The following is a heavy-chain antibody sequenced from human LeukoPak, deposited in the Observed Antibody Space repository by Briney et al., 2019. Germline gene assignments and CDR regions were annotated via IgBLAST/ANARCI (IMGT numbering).Heavy chain of an antibody. CDR2: INHSGST. CDR1: GGSFSGYY. CDR3: AREAQLWLRGGYYYYYMDV. J-gene: IGHJ6*03. D-gene: IGHD5-18*01. V-gene: IGHV4-34*01. Sequence: PSETLSLTCAVYGGSFSGYYWSWIRQPPGKGLEWIGEINHSGSTNYNPSLKSRVTISVDTSKNQFSLKLSSVTAADTAVYYCAREAQLWLRGGYYYYYMDVWGKGTTVTLSS.